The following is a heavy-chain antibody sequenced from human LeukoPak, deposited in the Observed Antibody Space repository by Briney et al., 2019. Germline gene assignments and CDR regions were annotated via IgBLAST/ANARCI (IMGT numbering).Heavy chain of an antibody. Sequence: GGSLRLSCAASGFTFSSYSMNWVHQAPGKGLEWVSSISSSSSYIYYADSVKGRFTISRDNAKNSLYLQMNSLRAEDTAVYYCARERTAQYYFDYWGQGTLVTVSS. CDR3: ARERTAQYYFDY. V-gene: IGHV3-21*01. J-gene: IGHJ4*02. D-gene: IGHD1-14*01. CDR2: ISSSSSYI. CDR1: GFTFSSYS.